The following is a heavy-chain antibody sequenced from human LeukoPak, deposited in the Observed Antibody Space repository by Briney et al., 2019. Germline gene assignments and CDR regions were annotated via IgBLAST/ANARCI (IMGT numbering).Heavy chain of an antibody. CDR3: AKDGLRGYDFDS. D-gene: IGHD5-12*01. CDR1: GFTFGTYA. J-gene: IGHJ5*01. V-gene: IGHV3-23*01. CDR2: ISNAAGTT. Sequence: GGSLRLSCATSGFTFGTYAMSWVRQGPGKGLEWVARISNAAGTTNYADSVRGRFTISRDNSQNTLYLQMSSLRVEDTAEYYCAKDGLRGYDFDSWGQGTLVIVSP.